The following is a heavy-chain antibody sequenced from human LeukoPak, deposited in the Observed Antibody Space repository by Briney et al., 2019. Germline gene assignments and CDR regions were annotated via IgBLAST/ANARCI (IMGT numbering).Heavy chain of an antibody. D-gene: IGHD1-26*01. CDR1: GFIVSGDF. V-gene: IGHV3-53*01. Sequence: GSLRLSCAASGFIVSGDFMSWVRQAPGKGLEWVSVIYSDGSTYYADSVKGRFTISRDNSKNTLDLQMTGLRAEDTAVYYCARERGRGRDSPWFDYWGQGTLVTVSS. CDR2: IYSDGST. CDR3: ARERGRGRDSPWFDY. J-gene: IGHJ4*02.